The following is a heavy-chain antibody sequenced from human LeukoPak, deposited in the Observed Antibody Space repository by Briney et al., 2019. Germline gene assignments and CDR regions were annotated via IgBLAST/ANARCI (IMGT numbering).Heavy chain of an antibody. Sequence: GSLRLSWAASGFTFSSYCMNWVRQAPGKGLEWVSAISGSGGSTYYADSVKGRFTISRDNSKNTLYLQMNSLRAEDTAVYYCAKWVTMVRGATHWFDPWGQGTLVTVSS. J-gene: IGHJ5*02. V-gene: IGHV3-23*01. D-gene: IGHD3-10*01. CDR1: GFTFSSYC. CDR2: ISGSGGST. CDR3: AKWVTMVRGATHWFDP.